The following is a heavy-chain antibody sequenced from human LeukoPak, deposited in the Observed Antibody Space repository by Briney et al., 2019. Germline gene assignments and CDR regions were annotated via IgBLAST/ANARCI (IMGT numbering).Heavy chain of an antibody. CDR3: ARDASDAFDI. V-gene: IGHV4-59*12. CDR1: GGSISSYY. Sequence: PSETLSLTCTVSGGSISSYYWSWIRQPPGKGLEWIGYIYHSGSTYYNPSLKSRVTISVDRSKNQFSLKLSSVTAADTAVYYCARDASDAFDIWGQGTMVTVSS. J-gene: IGHJ3*02. CDR2: IYHSGST.